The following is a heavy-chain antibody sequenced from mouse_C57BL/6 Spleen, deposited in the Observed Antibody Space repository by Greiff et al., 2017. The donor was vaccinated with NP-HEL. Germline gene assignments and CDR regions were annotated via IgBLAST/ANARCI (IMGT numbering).Heavy chain of an antibody. D-gene: IGHD1-1*01. CDR3: ARSSGLLRSYYYAMDY. Sequence: QVQLQQPGAELVMPGASVKLSCKASGYTFTSYWMHWVKQRPGQGLEWIGEIDPSDSYTNYNQKFKGKSTLTVDKSSSTAYMQLSSLTSEDSAVYYCARSSGLLRSYYYAMDYWGQGTSVTVSS. J-gene: IGHJ4*01. CDR2: IDPSDSYT. CDR1: GYTFTSYW. V-gene: IGHV1-69*01.